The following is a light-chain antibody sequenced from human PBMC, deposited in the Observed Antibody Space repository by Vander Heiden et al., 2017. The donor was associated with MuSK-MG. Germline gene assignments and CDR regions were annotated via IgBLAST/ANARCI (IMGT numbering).Light chain of an antibody. V-gene: IGKV1-39*01. J-gene: IGKJ1*01. CDR3: QQSYSTPPWT. CDR1: QSISSY. CDR2: AAS. Sequence: DIQMTQSPSSLSASVGDRVTITCRASQSISSYLNWYQQKPGKAPKLLIYAASSLQSGVPSRFSGSGYGTDFTLTISSLQPEDFATYYCQQSYSTPPWTFGQGTKVEIK.